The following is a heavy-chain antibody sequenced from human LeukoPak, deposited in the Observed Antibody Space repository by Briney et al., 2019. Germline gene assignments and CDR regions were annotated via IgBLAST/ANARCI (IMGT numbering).Heavy chain of an antibody. Sequence: ASVKVSCKASGYTFTTYGISWVRQAPGQGLEWMGWVGTSSGYTNYAQKLQGRVTMTTDTSTSTAYMELRSLRSDDTAVYYCARAPIMITFGGVIVPEFDYWGQGTLVTVSS. CDR1: GYTFTTYG. J-gene: IGHJ4*02. V-gene: IGHV1-18*01. D-gene: IGHD3-16*02. CDR3: ARAPIMITFGGVIVPEFDY. CDR2: VGTSSGYT.